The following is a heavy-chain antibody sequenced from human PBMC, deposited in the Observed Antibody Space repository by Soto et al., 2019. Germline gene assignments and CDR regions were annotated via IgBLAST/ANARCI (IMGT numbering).Heavy chain of an antibody. CDR3: ARMASFGSLNWFDP. CDR2: MNPGSGDT. J-gene: IGHJ5*01. D-gene: IGHD5-18*01. CDR1: GYTFTNND. V-gene: IGHV1-8*01. Sequence: QVQLVQSGAELKKPGASVRVSCKASGYTFTNNDVTWVRQATGQGLEWMGWMNPGSGDTGYAEKFQGSVTMTRDISIATAYMELSSLRSEDTAIYYCARMASFGSLNWFDPWGQGTLVTVSS.